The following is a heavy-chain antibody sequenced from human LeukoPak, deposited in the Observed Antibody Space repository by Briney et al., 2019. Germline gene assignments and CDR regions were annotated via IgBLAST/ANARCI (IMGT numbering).Heavy chain of an antibody. D-gene: IGHD6-13*01. CDR1: GDSVSSNSAA. Sequence: SQTLSLTCAISGDSVSSNSAAWNWIRQSPSRGLEWLGRTNYRSKWYNDYAVSVKSRITINADTSKNQFSLQLNSVTPEDTAVYYCTRGAAAGRNWFDPWGQGTLVTVSS. CDR2: TNYRSKWYN. CDR3: TRGAAAGRNWFDP. V-gene: IGHV6-1*01. J-gene: IGHJ5*02.